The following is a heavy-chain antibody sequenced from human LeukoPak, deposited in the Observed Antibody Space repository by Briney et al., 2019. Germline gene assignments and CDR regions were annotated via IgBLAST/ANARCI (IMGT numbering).Heavy chain of an antibody. CDR1: GGSISSYY. Sequence: SETLSLTCTVSGGSISSYYWSWIRQPPGKGLEWIGDIYYSGSISYNPSLKSRVTISVDTSKNQFSLKLSSVTAADTAVYYCARGMKYYDSSGYYQTNLPGVYFDYWGQGTLVTVSS. J-gene: IGHJ4*02. V-gene: IGHV4-59*01. CDR2: IYYSGSI. D-gene: IGHD3-22*01. CDR3: ARGMKYYDSSGYYQTNLPGVYFDY.